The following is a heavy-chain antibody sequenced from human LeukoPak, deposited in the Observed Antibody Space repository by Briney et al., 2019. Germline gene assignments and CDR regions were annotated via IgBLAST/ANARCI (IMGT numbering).Heavy chain of an antibody. CDR1: GFTFSSYS. J-gene: IGHJ4*02. V-gene: IGHV3-21*04. D-gene: IGHD3-10*01. CDR3: AKDTAYYYGSGSCPFDY. Sequence: GGSLRLSCAASGFTFSSYSMNRVRQAPGKGLEWVSSITSSSNYIFYADSVKGRFTISRDNAKNSLYLQMNSLRAEDTAVYYCAKDTAYYYGSGSCPFDYWGQGTLVTVSS. CDR2: ITSSSNYI.